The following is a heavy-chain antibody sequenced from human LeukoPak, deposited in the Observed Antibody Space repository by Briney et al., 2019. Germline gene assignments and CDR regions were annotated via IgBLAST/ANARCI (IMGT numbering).Heavy chain of an antibody. J-gene: IGHJ4*02. V-gene: IGHV1-69*05. CDR2: IIPIFGTA. CDR3: ARDDMVRGAFDY. D-gene: IGHD3-10*01. Sequence: SVKVSCKASGGTFSSYAISWVRQAPGQGLEWMGGIIPIFGTANYAQKFQGRVTMTRDTSTSTVYMELSSLRSEDTAVYYCARDDMVRGAFDYWGQGTLVTVSS. CDR1: GGTFSSYA.